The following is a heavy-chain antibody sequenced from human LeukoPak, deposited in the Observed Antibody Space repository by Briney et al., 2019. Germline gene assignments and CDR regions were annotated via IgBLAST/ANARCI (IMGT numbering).Heavy chain of an antibody. V-gene: IGHV4-34*01. J-gene: IGHJ4*02. Sequence: SETLSLTCAVDGGSLSGYYWSWIRQTPGKGLEWIGEIRCSGNANYNPSLKSRVTLSIDTSKNHFSLNLTSVTAADTAMYYCARRPMPTTMTSPFDYWGPGAQVTVSS. CDR3: ARRPMPTTMTSPFDY. D-gene: IGHD4-17*01. CDR2: IRCSGNA. CDR1: GGSLSGYY.